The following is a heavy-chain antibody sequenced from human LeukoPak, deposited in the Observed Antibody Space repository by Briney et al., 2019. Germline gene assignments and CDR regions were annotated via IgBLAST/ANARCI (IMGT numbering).Heavy chain of an antibody. CDR1: GFTFSSYT. Sequence: GASLRLSCAASGFTFSSYTLSWVRQAPGKGLEWISAIRGSGTSTYYAASVKGRFTIPRDNSRNTLYLQMNSLRAEDTAVYYCAKDTCGADCYSHYDHWGQGTLVTVSS. D-gene: IGHD2-21*02. J-gene: IGHJ4*02. V-gene: IGHV3-23*01. CDR2: IRGSGTST. CDR3: AKDTCGADCYSHYDH.